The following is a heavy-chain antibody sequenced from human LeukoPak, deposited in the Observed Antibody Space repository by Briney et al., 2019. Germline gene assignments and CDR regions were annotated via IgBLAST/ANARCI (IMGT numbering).Heavy chain of an antibody. Sequence: PSETLSLTCTVSGASITNYHWNWIRQFPGKELEWIGFIHYSGDTRFNPSLKNRVSFSVDMSKNQCSLSLTSATAADTAIYYCARWNDRNKQFDYWGQGTLAPVSS. J-gene: IGHJ4*02. CDR1: GASITNYH. D-gene: IGHD1-1*01. CDR2: IHYSGDT. CDR3: ARWNDRNKQFDY. V-gene: IGHV4-59*01.